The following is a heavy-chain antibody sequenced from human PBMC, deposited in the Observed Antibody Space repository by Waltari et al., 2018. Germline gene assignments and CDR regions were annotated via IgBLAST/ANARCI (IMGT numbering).Heavy chain of an antibody. Sequence: QVQLQESGPGLVKPSETLSLTYTVSGGSVSSGSYYWSWIRQPPGKGLEWIGYIYYSGSTNYNPSLKRRGTISVDTCKNQFSLKLSAVTAADTAVYYCARVNYVINYYYGMDVWGQGTTVTVSS. V-gene: IGHV4-61*01. CDR3: ARVNYVINYYYGMDV. CDR1: GGSVSSGSYY. CDR2: IYYSGST. J-gene: IGHJ6*02. D-gene: IGHD3-16*02.